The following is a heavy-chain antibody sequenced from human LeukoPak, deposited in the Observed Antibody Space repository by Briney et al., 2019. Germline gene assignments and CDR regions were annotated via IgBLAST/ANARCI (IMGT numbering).Heavy chain of an antibody. CDR3: ARDRIYCSGDSCYYYGMDV. Sequence: SETLSLTCTVSGGSISSYYWSWIRQPPGKGLEWIGYIYYSGSTNYNPSLKSRVTISVDTSKNQFSLKLSSVTAADTAVYYCARDRIYCSGDSCYYYGMDVWGQGTTVTVSS. V-gene: IGHV4-59*01. CDR1: GGSISSYY. J-gene: IGHJ6*02. D-gene: IGHD2-15*01. CDR2: IYYSGST.